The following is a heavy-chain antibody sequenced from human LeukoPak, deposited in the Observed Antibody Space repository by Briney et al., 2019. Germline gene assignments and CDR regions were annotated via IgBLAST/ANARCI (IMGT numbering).Heavy chain of an antibody. J-gene: IGHJ4*02. V-gene: IGHV3-23*01. CDR3: AKDLLGNYGLDY. D-gene: IGHD4-11*01. CDR1: GFTFSNYA. Sequence: GGSLRLSCAASGFTFSNYAMNWVRQSPGKGLEWVSSVSGSGGNTFYADSVKGRFTTSRDSSEKTLYLQMNSLRAEDTAIYYCAKDLLGNYGLDYWGQGILVTVSS. CDR2: VSGSGGNT.